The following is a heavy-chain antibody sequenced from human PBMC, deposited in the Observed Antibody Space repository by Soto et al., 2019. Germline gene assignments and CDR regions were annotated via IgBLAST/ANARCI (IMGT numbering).Heavy chain of an antibody. D-gene: IGHD2-8*01. CDR2: ISTNSGNT. CDR1: GYTFSSYS. V-gene: IGHV1-18*01. J-gene: IGHJ4*02. Sequence: ASLKVSCKTSGYTFSSYSINWVRQAPGQGLEWMAWISTNSGNTHYAERLQGRVTVTLDKTARTAFMEMWGLTSDDTAVYFCARDNGYCDFWGKGTRVAVSS. CDR3: ARDNGYCDF.